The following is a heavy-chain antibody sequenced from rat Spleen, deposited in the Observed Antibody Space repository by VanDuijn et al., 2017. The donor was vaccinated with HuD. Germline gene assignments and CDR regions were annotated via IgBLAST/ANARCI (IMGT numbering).Heavy chain of an antibody. CDR3: ARGPPFDY. D-gene: IGHD3-1*01. V-gene: IGHV5-22*01. CDR2: INYEGSSI. CDR1: GFTFSNYY. J-gene: IGHJ2*01. Sequence: EVQLVESGGGLVQPGRSLKVSCAASGFTFSNYYMAWVRQAPKKGLEWVASINYEGSSIYYGESVKGRFTISRHNAKSTLYPQMNSLRSEDTATYYCARGPPFDYWGQGVMVTVSS.